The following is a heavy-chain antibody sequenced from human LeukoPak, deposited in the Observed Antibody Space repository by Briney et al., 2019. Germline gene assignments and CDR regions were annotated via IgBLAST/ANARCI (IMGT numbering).Heavy chain of an antibody. D-gene: IGHD6-19*01. V-gene: IGHV4-61*01. CDR2: IYYSGST. J-gene: IGHJ4*02. Sequence: PSETLSLTCTVSGGSVSSGSYYWSWIRQPPGKGLEWIGYIYYSGSTNSNPPLKSRVTISVDTSKNQFSLKLSSVTAADTAVYYCATEGVAGLDYWGQGTLVTVSS. CDR3: ATEGVAGLDY. CDR1: GGSVSSGSYY.